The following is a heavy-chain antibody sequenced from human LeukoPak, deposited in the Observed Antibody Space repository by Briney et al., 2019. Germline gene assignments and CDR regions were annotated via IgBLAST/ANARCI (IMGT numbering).Heavy chain of an antibody. D-gene: IGHD1-14*01. Sequence: SEALHLTARASVDTRSSYNCTGIRQPPGKGLEWIGYIYYSGSTYYNPSLKSRVTISVDTSKNQFSLKLNSVTAADTAVYYCAKQNSGNRLILWGQGTTVTVSS. CDR1: VDTRSSYN. CDR3: AKQNSGNRLIL. J-gene: IGHJ4*02. CDR2: IYYSGST. V-gene: IGHV4-59*08.